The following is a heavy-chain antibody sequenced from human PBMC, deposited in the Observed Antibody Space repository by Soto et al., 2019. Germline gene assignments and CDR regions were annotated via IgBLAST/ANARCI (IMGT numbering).Heavy chain of an antibody. CDR2: IKQDGSEK. D-gene: IGHD3-3*01. V-gene: IGHV3-7*03. J-gene: IGHJ4*02. CDR1: GFTFSSYW. CDR3: ARGDFSWYFDY. Sequence: PGGPLRLSCAASGFTFSSYWMSWVRQAPGKGLEWVANIKQDGSEKYYVDSVKGRFTISRDNAKNSLHLQMNSLRAEDTAVYYCARGDFSWYFDYWGQGTLVTVSS.